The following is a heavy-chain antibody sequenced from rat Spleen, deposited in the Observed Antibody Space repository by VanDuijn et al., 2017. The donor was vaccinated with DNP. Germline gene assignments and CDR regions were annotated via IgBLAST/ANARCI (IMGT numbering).Heavy chain of an antibody. Sequence: EVQLVESGGGPVQPGRSLKLSCVASGFNFNDYWMGWVRQAPGKGLEWIGEINKDSSTIKYTPSLKDKFTISRDNAQNTLYLQMNKLGSEDTAIYYCALMDGAFDYWGQGVMVTVSS. J-gene: IGHJ2*01. CDR1: GFNFNDYW. D-gene: IGHD1-12*02. CDR2: INKDSSTI. CDR3: ALMDGAFDY. V-gene: IGHV4-2*01.